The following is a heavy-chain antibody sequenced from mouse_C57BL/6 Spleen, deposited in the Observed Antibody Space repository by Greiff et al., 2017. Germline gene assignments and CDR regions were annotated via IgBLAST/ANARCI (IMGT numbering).Heavy chain of an antibody. CDR1: GFTFSSYG. CDR3: ARRRDDGSHYYAMDY. J-gene: IGHJ4*01. V-gene: IGHV5-6*02. Sequence: EVMLVESGGDLVKPGGSLKLSCAASGFTFSSYGMSWVRQTPDKRLEWVATISSGGSYTYYPDSVKGRFTISRDNAKNTLYLQMSSLKSEDTAMYYCARRRDDGSHYYAMDYWGQGTSVTVSS. D-gene: IGHD2-3*01. CDR2: ISSGGSYT.